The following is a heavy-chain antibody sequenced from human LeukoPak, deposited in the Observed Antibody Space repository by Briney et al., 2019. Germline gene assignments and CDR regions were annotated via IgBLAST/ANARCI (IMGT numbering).Heavy chain of an antibody. CDR3: ASLAGSVYSSGYLVY. V-gene: IGHV1-18*01. J-gene: IGHJ4*02. CDR2: ISAYNGNT. CDR1: GYTFTSYG. D-gene: IGHD3-22*01. Sequence: ASVKVSCKASGYTFTSYGISWVRQAPGQGLEWMGWISAYNGNTNYAQKLQGRVTMTTDTSTSTAYMELRSLRSDDTAVYYCASLAGSVYSSGYLVYWGQGTLVTVPS.